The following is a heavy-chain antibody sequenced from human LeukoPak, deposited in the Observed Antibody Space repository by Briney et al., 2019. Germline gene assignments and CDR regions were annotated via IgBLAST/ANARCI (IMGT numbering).Heavy chain of an antibody. D-gene: IGHD4-17*01. CDR3: ARVTTVTTSFHFDY. J-gene: IGHJ4*02. Sequence: SETLSLTCTVSGGSISSYYWSWIRQPPGEGLEWIGCVYYSGSTYYHPSLKSRVTISLDTSKNQFSLKLSSVTAADTAVYYCARVTTVTTSFHFDYWGQGTLVTVSS. CDR2: VYYSGST. CDR1: GGSISSYY. V-gene: IGHV4-30-4*01.